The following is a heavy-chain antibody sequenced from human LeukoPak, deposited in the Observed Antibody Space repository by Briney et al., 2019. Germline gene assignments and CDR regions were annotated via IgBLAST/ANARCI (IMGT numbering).Heavy chain of an antibody. CDR1: GFTFTNHA. Sequence: ASVKVSCKASGFTFTNHALQWVRQAPGQRLEWMGWINAGNGNTKYSQQFQGRVTMTRNTSISTAYMELSSLRSEDTAVYYCARSTGGRKSVFRIDYWGQGTLVTVSS. CDR2: INAGNGNT. J-gene: IGHJ4*02. V-gene: IGHV1-3*01. CDR3: ARSTGGRKSVFRIDY. D-gene: IGHD2-8*02.